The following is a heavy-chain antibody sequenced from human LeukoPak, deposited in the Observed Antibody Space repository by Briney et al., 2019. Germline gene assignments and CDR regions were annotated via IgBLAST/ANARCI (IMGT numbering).Heavy chain of an antibody. CDR3: ARDVYTGRYYLDY. Sequence: GGSLGLSCAASGFTVSSNYMSWVRQAPGKGLEWVSVTYSSGSTYYADSVKGRFTISRDNSKNTLDLQMNSLRAEDTAVYYCARDVYTGRYYLDYWGQGTLVTVSS. J-gene: IGHJ4*02. CDR1: GFTVSSNY. D-gene: IGHD1-26*01. V-gene: IGHV3-53*01. CDR2: TYSSGST.